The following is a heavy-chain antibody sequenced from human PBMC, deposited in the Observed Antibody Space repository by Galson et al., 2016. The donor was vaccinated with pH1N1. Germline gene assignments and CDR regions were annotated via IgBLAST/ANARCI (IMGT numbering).Heavy chain of an antibody. CDR2: INWNGGST. D-gene: IGHD2-8*01. V-gene: IGHV3-20*04. CDR1: GFTFSTYS. CDR3: ARVSRIVLMAPMDV. Sequence: LRLSCAASGFTFSTYSMNWVRQAPGKGLEWVSYINWNGGSTSYADSGKGRFTISRDNARNSLYLQMNSLRVEDTALYYCARVSRIVLMAPMDVWGKGTTVTVSS. J-gene: IGHJ6*03.